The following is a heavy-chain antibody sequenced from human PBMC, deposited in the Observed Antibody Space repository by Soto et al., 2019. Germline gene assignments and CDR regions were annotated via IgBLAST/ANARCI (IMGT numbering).Heavy chain of an antibody. J-gene: IGHJ6*02. Sequence: PXGSLRLSCAASGVTVSSNYMSWVRQAPGKGLEWVSVIYSGGITFYADSVKGRFTISRDNSKNTLYLQMNNLRGEDTAVYYCVRDFGSSSEGGMDVWGQETTVTVS. V-gene: IGHV3-53*01. CDR1: GVTVSSNY. CDR3: VRDFGSSSEGGMDV. D-gene: IGHD6-6*01. CDR2: IYSGGIT.